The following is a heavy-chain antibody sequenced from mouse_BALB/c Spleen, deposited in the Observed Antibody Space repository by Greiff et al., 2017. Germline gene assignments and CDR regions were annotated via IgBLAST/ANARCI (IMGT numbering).Heavy chain of an antibody. Sequence: ESGPGLVKPSQSLSLTCSVTGYSITSGYYWNWIRQFPGNKLEWMGYISYDGSNNYNPSLKNRISITRDTSKNQFFLKLNSVTTEDTATEYCARERGNYGFAYWGQGTLVTVSA. CDR1: GYSITSGYY. CDR3: ARERGNYGFAY. V-gene: IGHV3-6*02. D-gene: IGHD2-1*01. J-gene: IGHJ3*01. CDR2: ISYDGSN.